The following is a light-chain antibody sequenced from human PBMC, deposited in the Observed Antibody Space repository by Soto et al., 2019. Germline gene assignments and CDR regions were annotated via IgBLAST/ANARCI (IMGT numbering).Light chain of an antibody. Sequence: DIQMTQSPSTLSASVGDRVTITCRASQSISSWLAWYQQKPGKAPKLLIYKASSLESGVPSRFNGSGFGTVFTFLFIILNPNVFETYYSQQYNSFTWTFGQGTKVDIK. CDR2: KAS. J-gene: IGKJ1*01. CDR3: QQYNSFTWT. CDR1: QSISSW. V-gene: IGKV1-5*03.